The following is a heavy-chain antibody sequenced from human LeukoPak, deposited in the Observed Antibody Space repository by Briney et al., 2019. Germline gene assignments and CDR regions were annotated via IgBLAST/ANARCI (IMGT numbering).Heavy chain of an antibody. CDR2: ISSSGSTT. D-gene: IGHD2-2*01. Sequence: GGSLRLSCEGSEFTFSSYDINWVRQAPGKGLEWVSFISSSGSTTYYADSVKGRFTISRDNAKNSLYLQMNSLRAEDTAVYYCARVGSCSSTSCYGDWFDPWGQGTLVTVSS. V-gene: IGHV3-48*03. CDR1: EFTFSSYD. J-gene: IGHJ5*02. CDR3: ARVGSCSSTSCYGDWFDP.